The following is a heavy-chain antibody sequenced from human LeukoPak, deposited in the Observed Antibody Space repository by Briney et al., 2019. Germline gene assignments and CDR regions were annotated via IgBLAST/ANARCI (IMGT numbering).Heavy chain of an antibody. CDR2: ISTSGSTI. V-gene: IGHV3-48*03. Sequence: GGSLRLSCAASGFTFSTYEMNWVRQAPGKGLEWVSYISTSGSTIYYADSVKGRFTLSRDNAKKSLHLQMNSLRAEDTAVYYCARSIRGYSSGWYYFDYWGQGTLITVSS. CDR1: GFTFSTYE. D-gene: IGHD6-19*01. CDR3: ARSIRGYSSGWYYFDY. J-gene: IGHJ4*02.